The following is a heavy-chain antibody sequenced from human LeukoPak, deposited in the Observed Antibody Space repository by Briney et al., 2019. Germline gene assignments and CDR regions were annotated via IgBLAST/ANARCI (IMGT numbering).Heavy chain of an antibody. J-gene: IGHJ4*02. V-gene: IGHV1-18*01. Sequence: ASVKVSCKASGYTFTSYHINWVRQAPGQALEWMGWISVYNGYTEFAQKFQGRVTMSTDTSTRTTYMELRGLRSDDTAVYYCARDSGWELKQYYFDHWGQGTLVTVSS. CDR2: ISVYNGYT. CDR1: GYTFTSYH. CDR3: ARDSGWELKQYYFDH. D-gene: IGHD1-26*01.